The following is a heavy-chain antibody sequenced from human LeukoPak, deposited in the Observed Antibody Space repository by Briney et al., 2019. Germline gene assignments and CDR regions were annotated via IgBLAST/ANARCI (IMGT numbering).Heavy chain of an antibody. D-gene: IGHD3-9*01. Sequence: PGGSLRLSCAASGFTFSSYGMHWVRQAPGKGLEWVAVISYDGSNKYYADSVKGRFTISRDNSKNTLYLQMNSLRAEDTAVYYCASPDILAGYYSLYWGQGTLVTVSS. CDR2: ISYDGSNK. V-gene: IGHV3-30*03. CDR3: ASPDILAGYYSLY. CDR1: GFTFSSYG. J-gene: IGHJ4*02.